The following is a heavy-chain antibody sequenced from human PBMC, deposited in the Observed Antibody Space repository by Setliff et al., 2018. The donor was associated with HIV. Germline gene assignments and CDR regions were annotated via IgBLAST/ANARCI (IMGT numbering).Heavy chain of an antibody. V-gene: IGHV3-30*02. Sequence: GESLKISCVASEFTFNNYGVHWVRQAPGKGLEWVAFIRYDGSDKYYADSVKGRFTISRDNSKNTLYLQMNSLRVEDTAVYYCAKETMYDSRGYLSHYFDYWGQGTPVTVSS. J-gene: IGHJ4*02. CDR3: AKETMYDSRGYLSHYFDY. CDR2: IRYDGSDK. D-gene: IGHD3-22*01. CDR1: EFTFNNYG.